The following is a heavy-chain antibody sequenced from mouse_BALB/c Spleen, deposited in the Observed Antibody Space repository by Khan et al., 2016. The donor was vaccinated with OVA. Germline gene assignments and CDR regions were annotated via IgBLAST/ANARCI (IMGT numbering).Heavy chain of an antibody. Sequence: QIQLVQSGPELKKPGESVKISCKASGYTFTNYGMNWVKQAPGKGLKWMGCIYTYTGEPTYADDFKGRFAFSLASSASTAYLHISNLTYEDTVTYVCARGSIGSMTYWGQGTSVTGSA. J-gene: IGHJ4*01. CDR1: GYTFTNYG. D-gene: IGHD2-3*01. V-gene: IGHV9-3-1*01. CDR3: ARGSIGSMTY. CDR2: IYTYTGEP.